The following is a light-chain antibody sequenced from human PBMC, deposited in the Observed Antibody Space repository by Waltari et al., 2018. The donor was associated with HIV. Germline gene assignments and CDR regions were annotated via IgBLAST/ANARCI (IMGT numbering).Light chain of an antibody. CDR1: RSDVGRYNR. CDR2: EVS. CDR3: SSYTSSSTLVV. V-gene: IGLV2-18*02. J-gene: IGLJ2*01. Sequence: QSALTQPPSVSGSPGQSVTISCTGTRSDVGRYNRVSWYQQPPGTAPKLMIYEVSNRPSGVPDRFSGSKSGNTASLTISGLQAEDEADYYCSSYTSSSTLVVFGGGTKLTVL.